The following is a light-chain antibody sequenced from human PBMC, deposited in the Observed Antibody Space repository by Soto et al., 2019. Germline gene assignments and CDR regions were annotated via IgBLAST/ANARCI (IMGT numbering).Light chain of an antibody. V-gene: IGLV2-8*01. CDR3: SSSAGGNNAYV. Sequence: QSALTQPPSASGSPGQSVTISCTGASSDVGGYNYVSWYQQHPGKAPKPMIYAVTKRPSWVPDRFSGSKSGNTASLTVSGLQPEDEADYYCSSSAGGNNAYVFGTGTKLTVL. J-gene: IGLJ1*01. CDR2: AVT. CDR1: SSDVGGYNY.